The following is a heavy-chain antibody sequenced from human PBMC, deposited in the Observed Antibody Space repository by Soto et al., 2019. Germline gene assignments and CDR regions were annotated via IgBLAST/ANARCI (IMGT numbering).Heavy chain of an antibody. CDR1: GFTLSGYA. J-gene: IGHJ4*02. Sequence: PGGSLRLSCAASGFTLSGYAMDWVRQAPGKGLVWVSRINSDGSSTFYADSVKGRFTISRDNAKNTLYLQMNSLRAEDTAVYYCASSLLTPFDYWGQGTLVTVSS. V-gene: IGHV3-74*01. D-gene: IGHD7-27*01. CDR2: INSDGSST. CDR3: ASSLLTPFDY.